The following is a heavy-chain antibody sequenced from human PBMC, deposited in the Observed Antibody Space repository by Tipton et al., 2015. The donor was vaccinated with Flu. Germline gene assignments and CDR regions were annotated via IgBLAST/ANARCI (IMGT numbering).Heavy chain of an antibody. J-gene: IGHJ4*02. CDR1: GYNFNTYG. CDR2: ISAYTDNR. D-gene: IGHD6-19*01. Sequence: QLVQSGAEVKKPGASVKVSCKTSGYNFNTYGISWVRQAPGQGLEWMGWISAYTDNRNYAQRFQGRVTMTTDTSTSTAYMELRSLRSDDTAVYYCARDGWDTSGWYPFDYWGRGTLVTVSA. CDR3: ARDGWDTSGWYPFDY. V-gene: IGHV1-18*01.